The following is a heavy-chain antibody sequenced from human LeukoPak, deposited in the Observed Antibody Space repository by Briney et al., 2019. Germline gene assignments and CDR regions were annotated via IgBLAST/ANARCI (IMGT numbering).Heavy chain of an antibody. CDR1: GCSISSGSYY. D-gene: IGHD2-2*01. CDR3: ARASMEDIVVVPAAIKWYFDL. V-gene: IGHV4-61*02. J-gene: IGHJ2*01. Sequence: SQTLTLTCTVSGCSISSGSYYWSWIRQPAGKGLEWIGRIYTSGSTNYNPSLKSRVTISVDTSKNQFSLKLSSVTAADTAVYYCARASMEDIVVVPAAIKWYFDLWGRGTLVTVSS. CDR2: IYTSGST.